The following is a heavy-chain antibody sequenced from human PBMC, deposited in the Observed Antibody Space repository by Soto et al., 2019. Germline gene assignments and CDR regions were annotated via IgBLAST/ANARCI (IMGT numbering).Heavy chain of an antibody. CDR3: ARGTYYYGSGSYYPYYYGMDV. J-gene: IGHJ6*02. CDR2: IYYSGST. Sequence: PSETLSLTCTVSGGSISSYYWSRIRQPPGKGLEWIGYIYYSGSTNYNPSLKSRVTISVDTSKNQFSLKLSSVTAADTAVYYCARGTYYYGSGSYYPYYYGMDVWGQGPTGTVSS. CDR1: GGSISSYY. D-gene: IGHD3-10*01. V-gene: IGHV4-59*01.